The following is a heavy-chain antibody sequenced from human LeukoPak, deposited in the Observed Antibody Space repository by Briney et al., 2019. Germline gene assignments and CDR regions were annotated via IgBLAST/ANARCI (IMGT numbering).Heavy chain of an antibody. CDR3: ARGPYAYTSSATLGSYNWFDP. CDR1: GYSFPNYW. CDR2: IYPGDSDT. Sequence: GESLQLSCKGSGYSFPNYWLGWVRQMPGKGLEWMGLIYPGDSDTRYSPSFQDQVTISVDKSISTAYLQWSSLKASDTAMYYCARGPYAYTSSATLGSYNWFDPWGQGSLVTVSS. D-gene: IGHD2-2*02. J-gene: IGHJ5*02. V-gene: IGHV5-51*01.